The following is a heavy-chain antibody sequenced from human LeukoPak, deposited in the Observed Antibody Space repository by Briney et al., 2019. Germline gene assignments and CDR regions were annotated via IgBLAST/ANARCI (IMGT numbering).Heavy chain of an antibody. Sequence: PGGSLGLSCAASGFTFSGYEMNWVRQAPGKGLEWVSYISSSGSTIYYADSVKGRFTISRDNAKNSLYLQMNSLRAEDTAVYYCARDAMVSNYFDCWGQGTLVTVSS. CDR1: GFTFSGYE. D-gene: IGHD5-18*01. V-gene: IGHV3-48*03. CDR3: ARDAMVSNYFDC. J-gene: IGHJ4*02. CDR2: ISSSGSTI.